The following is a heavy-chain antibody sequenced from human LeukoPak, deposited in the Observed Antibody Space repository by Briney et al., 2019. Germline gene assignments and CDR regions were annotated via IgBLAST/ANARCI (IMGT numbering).Heavy chain of an antibody. V-gene: IGHV4-39*01. Sequence: PSETLSLICTVSGGSISSSSYYWGWIRQPPGEGMEWIGSIYYSGSTYYNPSLKSRVTISVDTSKNQFSLKLSSVTAADTAVYYCARPAGEGRGYSAWGLDYWGQGTLVTVSS. CDR1: GGSISSSSYY. CDR3: ARPAGEGRGYSAWGLDY. CDR2: IYYSGST. J-gene: IGHJ4*02. D-gene: IGHD5-18*01.